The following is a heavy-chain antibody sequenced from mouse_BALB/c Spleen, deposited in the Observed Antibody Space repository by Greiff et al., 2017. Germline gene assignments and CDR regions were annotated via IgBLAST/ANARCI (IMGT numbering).Heavy chain of an antibody. Sequence: VQLQQSGPELVKPGGSVKLSCTASGFTFTDYYINWVQQKPGQRLEWIGSINPGSGGTNYNEKFKGKATLTADKSASTAYLQLSSLTSEDAAVYFCARWDYDSSPGFAYWGQGTLVTVSA. J-gene: IGHJ3*01. D-gene: IGHD1-1*01. CDR3: ARWDYDSSPGFAY. CDR1: GFTFTDYY. V-gene: IGHV1-77*01. CDR2: INPGSGGT.